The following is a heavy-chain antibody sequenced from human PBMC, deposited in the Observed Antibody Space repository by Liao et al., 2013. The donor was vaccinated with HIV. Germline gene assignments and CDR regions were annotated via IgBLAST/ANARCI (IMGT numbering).Heavy chain of an antibody. CDR1: GGSISSYY. D-gene: IGHD2-2*02. CDR2: IYTSGST. V-gene: IGHV4-4*07. J-gene: IGHJ3*02. CDR3: ARETIVVVPAAIGNDAFDI. Sequence: QVQLQESGPGLVKPSETLSLTCTVSGGSISSYYWSWIRQPAGKGLEWIGRIYTSGSTNYNPSLKSRVTMSVDTSKNQFSLKLSSVTAADTAVYYCARETIVVVPAAIGNDAFDIWGQGTMVTVSS.